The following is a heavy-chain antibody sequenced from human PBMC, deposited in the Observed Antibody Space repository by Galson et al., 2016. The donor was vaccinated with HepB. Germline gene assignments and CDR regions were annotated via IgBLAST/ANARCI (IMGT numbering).Heavy chain of an antibody. Sequence: TLSLTCAVSGGSVSNGDYSWGWIRQPPGKGLEWIGYIYYSGPTYYSPSLKSRVTISVDRPNNNFSLKMTSMTAADTAVYFCARGVNIATQTRVYYFDLWGRGALVTVTS. CDR2: IYYSGPT. D-gene: IGHD5-12*01. CDR3: ARGVNIATQTRVYYFDL. J-gene: IGHJ2*01. CDR1: GGSVSNGDYS. V-gene: IGHV4-30-2*01.